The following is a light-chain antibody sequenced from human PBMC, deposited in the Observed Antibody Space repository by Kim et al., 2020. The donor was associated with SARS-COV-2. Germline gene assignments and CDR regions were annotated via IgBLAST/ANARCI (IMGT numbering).Light chain of an antibody. CDR1: QSVSRY. CDR3: QQRSNWPLT. V-gene: IGKV3-11*01. CDR2: DAS. J-gene: IGKJ4*01. Sequence: LCPGERATLSCRASQSVSRYLAWYQQRPGQAPRLLIYDASNSATGIPARFSGSGSGTDFTLTVSSLEPEDFAVYYCQQRSNWPLTFGGATEVDIK.